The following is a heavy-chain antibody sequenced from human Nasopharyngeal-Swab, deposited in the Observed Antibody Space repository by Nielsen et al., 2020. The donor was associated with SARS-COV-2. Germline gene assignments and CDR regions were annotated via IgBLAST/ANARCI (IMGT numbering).Heavy chain of an antibody. V-gene: IGHV3-33*01. Sequence: GESLKISCATSGFTFSSYGMHWVRQTPGKGLEWVALIWYDGRNQYYADSVKGRVTISRDNSKNTLYLQMNSLRAEDTAVYYCARDLDERDIVLTIPAYWGQETPVTVSS. CDR1: GFTFSSYG. CDR2: IWYDGRNQ. D-gene: IGHD2-8*01. CDR3: ARDLDERDIVLTIPAY. J-gene: IGHJ4*02.